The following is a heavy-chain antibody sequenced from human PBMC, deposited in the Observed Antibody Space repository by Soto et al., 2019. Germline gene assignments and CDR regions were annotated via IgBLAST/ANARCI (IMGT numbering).Heavy chain of an antibody. CDR3: AIAINGEMAYVH. D-gene: IGHD7-27*01. V-gene: IGHV1-8*01. CDR2: MTPNNGKT. J-gene: IGHJ4*02. Sequence: QVQLVQSGAEVRKPGASVKVSCKASGYTFTSYDINWVRQATGQGLEWMGWMTPNNGKTGYAQKFQGRVTMTWNASIRTAYMELNRLRFEDTALYYCAIAINGEMAYVHWGQGTLVTVSS. CDR1: GYTFTSYD.